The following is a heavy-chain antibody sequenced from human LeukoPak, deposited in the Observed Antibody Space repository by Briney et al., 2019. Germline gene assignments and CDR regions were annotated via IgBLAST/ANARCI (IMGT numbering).Heavy chain of an antibody. J-gene: IGHJ5*02. V-gene: IGHV1-2*06. CDR1: GYTFTGYY. CDR3: ARGELVGLGATSAGWFDP. CDR2: INPNSGGT. Sequence: ASVKVSCKASGYTFTGYYMHWVRQAPGQGLEWMGRINPNSGGTNYAQKFQGRVTMTRDTSISTAYMELSRLRSDDTTVYYCARGELVGLGATSAGWFDPWGLGTLVTVSS. D-gene: IGHD1-26*01.